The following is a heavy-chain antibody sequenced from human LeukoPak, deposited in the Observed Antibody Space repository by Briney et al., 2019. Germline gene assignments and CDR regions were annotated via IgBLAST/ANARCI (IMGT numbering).Heavy chain of an antibody. CDR3: ARLHSYYYYMDV. Sequence: SETLSLTCTVSGGSISSYYWSWIRQPPGKGLEWIGYIYYSGSTNYNPSLKSRVTISVDTSKNQFSLKLSSVTAADTAVYYCARLHSYYYYMDVWGKGTTVTVSS. CDR2: IYYSGST. J-gene: IGHJ6*03. V-gene: IGHV4-59*01. CDR1: GGSISSYY.